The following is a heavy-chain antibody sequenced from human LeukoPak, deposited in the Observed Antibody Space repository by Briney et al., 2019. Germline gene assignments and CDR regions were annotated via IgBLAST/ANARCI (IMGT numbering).Heavy chain of an antibody. CDR2: INRDATIT. CDR1: GFSFSDYY. V-gene: IGHV3-74*01. J-gene: IGHJ4*02. Sequence: PGGSLRLSCAASGFSFSDYYMSWIRQAPGKGLVWVSRINRDATITNYADSVKGRFSISRDNAKNTLYLQMNNLGGEDTAVYCAIMATIAGVDHWGQGTLVTVSS. CDR3: IMATIAGVDH. D-gene: IGHD5-12*01.